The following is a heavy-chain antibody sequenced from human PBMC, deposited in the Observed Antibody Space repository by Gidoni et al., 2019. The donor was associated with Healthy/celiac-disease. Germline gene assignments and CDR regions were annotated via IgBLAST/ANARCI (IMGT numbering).Heavy chain of an antibody. D-gene: IGHD6-6*01. CDR2: ISTSGST. CDR3: ARSSIAARPSYYYYGMDV. CDR1: GGSISSGSYY. J-gene: IGHJ6*02. Sequence: QVQLQESGPGLAKPSQTLSLTCTVSGGSISSGSYYWSWIRQPAGKGLELIGRISTSGSTNYNPSLKSRVTISVDTSKNQFSLKLSSVTAADTAVYYCARSSIAARPSYYYYGMDVWGHGTTVTVSS. V-gene: IGHV4-61*02.